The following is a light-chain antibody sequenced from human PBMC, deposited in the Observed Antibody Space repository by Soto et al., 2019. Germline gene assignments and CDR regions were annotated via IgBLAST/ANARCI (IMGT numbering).Light chain of an antibody. Sequence: EIVMTQSPATLSVSPGERATFSCRASQSVSSNLAWYQQKPGQAPRLLIYGASNRATGIPDRFSGSGSGTDFTLTISSLQPEDFATYYCQQSYRTPTFGQGTRLEIK. V-gene: IGKV3D-15*01. CDR2: GAS. CDR3: QQSYRTPT. J-gene: IGKJ5*01. CDR1: QSVSSN.